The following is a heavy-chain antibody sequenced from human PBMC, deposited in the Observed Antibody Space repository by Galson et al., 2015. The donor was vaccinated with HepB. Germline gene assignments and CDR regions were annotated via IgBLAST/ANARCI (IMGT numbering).Heavy chain of an antibody. J-gene: IGHJ4*02. CDR3: AKVGGDGRRFADY. Sequence: QSGAEVKQPGESLKISCKGSGFSFTSNWIAWVRQMPGKGLEWMGIIYPRDSDTRYSPSFQGQVTISADRSISTAYLQWSSLKASDTAIYYCAKVGGDGRRFADYWGQGTLVTASS. D-gene: IGHD3-16*01. V-gene: IGHV5-51*01. CDR2: IYPRDSDT. CDR1: GFSFTSNW.